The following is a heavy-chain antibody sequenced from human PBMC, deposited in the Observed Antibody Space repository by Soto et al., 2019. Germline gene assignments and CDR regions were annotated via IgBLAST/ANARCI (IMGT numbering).Heavy chain of an antibody. CDR2: FVPLFGTT. D-gene: IGHD3-16*01. J-gene: IGHJ4*02. CDR3: ATHGLGVSSPPYFDN. Sequence: QLVQSGSEVKKPGSSVKVSCQASGGTFSGYVVTWVRQAPGQGLEWMGEFVPLFGTTNYAPRFSGRITIPAEESTSTSYMELRTLRSDDTAVYYCATHGLGVSSPPYFDNWGQGTLVTVSS. CDR1: GGTFSGYV. V-gene: IGHV1-69*01.